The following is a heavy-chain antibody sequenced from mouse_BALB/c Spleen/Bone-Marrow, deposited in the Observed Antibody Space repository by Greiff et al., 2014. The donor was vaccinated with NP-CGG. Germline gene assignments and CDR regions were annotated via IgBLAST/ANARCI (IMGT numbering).Heavy chain of an antibody. Sequence: QVQLKESGAELVRPGSSVKISGKASGYAFSSYWMNWVKQRPGQGLEWIGQIYPGDGDTNYNGKFKGKATLTADKSSSTAYMQLSSLTSEDSAVYFCARNSGAMDYWGQGTSVTVSS. D-gene: IGHD3-1*01. CDR3: ARNSGAMDY. CDR2: IYPGDGDT. J-gene: IGHJ4*01. V-gene: IGHV1-80*01. CDR1: GYAFSSYW.